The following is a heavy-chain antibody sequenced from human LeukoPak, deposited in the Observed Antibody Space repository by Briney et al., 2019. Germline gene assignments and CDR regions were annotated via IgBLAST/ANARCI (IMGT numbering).Heavy chain of an antibody. CDR3: AKDLANSWTTDY. CDR1: GFTFTDYA. D-gene: IGHD1-1*01. CDR2: ISHSGSEK. J-gene: IGHJ4*02. V-gene: IGHV3-30-3*02. Sequence: GGSLRLSCTASGFTFTDYALSWVRQAPGKGLEWVALISHSGSEKYYADSVEGRFTISRDNSRNTLYLQMNSLSVEDTAFYYCAKDLANSWTTDYWGQGTLVTVSS.